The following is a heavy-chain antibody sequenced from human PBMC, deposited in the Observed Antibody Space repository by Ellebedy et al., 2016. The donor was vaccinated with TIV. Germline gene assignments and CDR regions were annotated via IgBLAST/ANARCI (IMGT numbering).Heavy chain of an antibody. V-gene: IGHV1-58*01. D-gene: IGHD5-18*01. J-gene: IGHJ4*02. CDR3: ATTDHIQLWSNFDY. CDR1: GFTFTSSA. CDR2: IVVGSGNT. Sequence: SVKVSCXASGFTFTSSAVQWVRQARGQRLEWIGWIVVGSGNTNYAQKFQERVTITRDMSTSTAYMELSSLRSEDTAVYYCATTDHIQLWSNFDYWGQGTLVTVSS.